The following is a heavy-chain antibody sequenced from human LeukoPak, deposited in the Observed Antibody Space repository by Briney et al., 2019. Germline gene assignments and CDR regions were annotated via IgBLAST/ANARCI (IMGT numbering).Heavy chain of an antibody. D-gene: IGHD5-18*01. V-gene: IGHV1-46*01. CDR3: ARDYTAMAQFDY. CDR1: GYTFTSYY. Sequence: ASVKVSCKASGYTFTSYYMHWVRQAPGQGLEWMGIINPSGGSTSYAQKFQGRVTMTRDTSTGTVYMELSSLRSEDTAVYYCARDYTAMAQFDYWGQGTLVTVSS. CDR2: INPSGGST. J-gene: IGHJ4*02.